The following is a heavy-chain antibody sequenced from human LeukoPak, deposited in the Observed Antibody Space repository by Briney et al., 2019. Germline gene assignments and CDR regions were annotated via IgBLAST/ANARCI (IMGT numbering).Heavy chain of an antibody. V-gene: IGHV1-2*02. CDR3: ARDSIAAAGLSFDY. D-gene: IGHD6-13*01. CDR2: INLNSGGT. J-gene: IGHJ4*02. CDR1: GYTFTDYY. Sequence: GASVKVSCKASGYTFTDYYMHWVRQAPGQGLEWMGWINLNSGGTNYAQKFQGRATMTRDTSISTAYMEVSRLISDDTAVYYCARDSIAAAGLSFDYWGQGTLVTVSS.